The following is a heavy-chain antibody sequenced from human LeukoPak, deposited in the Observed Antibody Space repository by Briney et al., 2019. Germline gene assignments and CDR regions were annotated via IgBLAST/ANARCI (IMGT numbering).Heavy chain of an antibody. Sequence: GGSLRLSCAASGFTFSSYAMSWVRQAPGKGLEGVSAISGSGGSTYYADSVKGRFTISRDNSKNTLYLQMNSLRAEDTAVYYCAKLVVSFPDSFDIWGQGTMVTVSS. D-gene: IGHD3-22*01. CDR1: GFTFSSYA. CDR2: ISGSGGST. V-gene: IGHV3-23*01. CDR3: AKLVVSFPDSFDI. J-gene: IGHJ3*02.